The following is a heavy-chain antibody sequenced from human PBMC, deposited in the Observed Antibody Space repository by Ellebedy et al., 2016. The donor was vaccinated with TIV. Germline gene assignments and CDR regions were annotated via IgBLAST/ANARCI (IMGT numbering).Heavy chain of an antibody. J-gene: IGHJ4*02. CDR1: GASISSYY. CDR3: ARLGGQQLSRCYFDY. V-gene: IGHV4-59*08. CDR2: IYYSGST. D-gene: IGHD6-13*01. Sequence: MPSETLSLTCTVSGASISSYYWSWIRQPPGKGLEWIGWIYYSGSTNYIPSLKSRVTISVDTSKNQFSLKLSSVTAADTAVYYCARLGGQQLSRCYFDYWGQGTLVTVSS.